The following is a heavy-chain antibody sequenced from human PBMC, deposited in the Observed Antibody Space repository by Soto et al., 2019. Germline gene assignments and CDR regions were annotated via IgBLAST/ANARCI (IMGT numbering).Heavy chain of an antibody. CDR1: GGSISSSSYY. CDR2: IYYSGST. J-gene: IGHJ4*02. Sequence: SETLSLTCTVSGGSISSSSYYWSWIRQPPGKELQYIGYIYYSGSTNYNPSLKSRVTISDDTSTNQFSLRLSSVTAADTAVYYCARESREYYFDYWGQGTLVTVSS. CDR3: ARESREYYFDY. V-gene: IGHV4-61*01.